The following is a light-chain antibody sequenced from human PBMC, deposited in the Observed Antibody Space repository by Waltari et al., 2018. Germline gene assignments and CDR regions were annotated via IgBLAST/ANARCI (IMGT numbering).Light chain of an antibody. CDR2: GNSDGSH. V-gene: IGLV4-69*01. CDR3: QTGGHGTWV. J-gene: IGLJ3*02. Sequence: QLVLTQSPSASAPLGAAVKPTCTLSSGHSTNVIAWLQKRTEKGPRYPVKGNSDGSHNQGDEIPARFSGSSSGAERYLTISSLQAEDEADYYCQTGGHGTWVFGGGTKLTVL. CDR1: SGHSTNV.